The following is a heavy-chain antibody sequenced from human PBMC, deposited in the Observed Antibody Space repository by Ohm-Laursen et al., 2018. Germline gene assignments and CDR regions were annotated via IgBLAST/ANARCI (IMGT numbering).Heavy chain of an antibody. CDR3: ARTSYGESDNWFDP. J-gene: IGHJ5*02. Sequence: ATQTLTLTGTFSGFSLRTSGMRVSWIRQPPGKALEWLARIGWDDDKYYSTSLKTRLTISKDTSKNQVVLTMTNMDPVDTSTYYCARTSYGESDNWFDPWGQGTLVTVSS. V-gene: IGHV2-70*04. D-gene: IGHD4-17*01. CDR1: GFSLRTSGMR. CDR2: IGWDDDK.